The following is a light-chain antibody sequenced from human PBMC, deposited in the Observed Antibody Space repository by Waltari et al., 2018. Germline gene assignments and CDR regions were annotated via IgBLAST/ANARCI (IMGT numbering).Light chain of an antibody. V-gene: IGKV1D-13*01. CDR1: QGISSS. CDR2: YTN. CDR3: QQGNNYPLT. J-gene: IGKJ4*01. Sequence: IQMSQSPSSLSASVGDRVTITCRASQGISSSLNWYQQKPGKAPKLLIYYTNSLASGVPSRFSGSGSGTEFTLTISSLQPEDFATYYCQQGNNYPLTFGGGTKVEIK.